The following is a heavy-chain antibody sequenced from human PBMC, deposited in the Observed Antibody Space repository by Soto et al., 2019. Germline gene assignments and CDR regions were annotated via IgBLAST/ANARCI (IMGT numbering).Heavy chain of an antibody. Sequence: PWPGLEWIGYIYYSGSTNYNPSLKSRVTISVDTSKNQFSLKLSSVTAADTAVYYCARHVGLESGYHFEHYYYYGMDVWCQGTTVT. J-gene: IGHJ6*02. V-gene: IGHV4-59*08. D-gene: IGHD5-12*01. CDR3: ARHVGLESGYHFEHYYYYGMDV. CDR2: IYYSGST.